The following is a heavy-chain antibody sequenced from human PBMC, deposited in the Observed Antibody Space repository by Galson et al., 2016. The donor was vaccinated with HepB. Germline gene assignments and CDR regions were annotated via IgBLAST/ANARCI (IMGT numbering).Heavy chain of an antibody. V-gene: IGHV4-59*01. CDR3: ARISPLHFWFFDL. CDR2: AYYTGTT. Sequence: SETLSLTCSVSGGSIISNYWTWIRQPPGKGLEWIGYAYYTGTTNYNSSLKNRVAISTDMSTNQFSLKLSSVTAADTAVYYRARISPLHFWFFDLWGRGTLVTVSS. D-gene: IGHD3-3*02. CDR1: GGSIISNY. J-gene: IGHJ2*01.